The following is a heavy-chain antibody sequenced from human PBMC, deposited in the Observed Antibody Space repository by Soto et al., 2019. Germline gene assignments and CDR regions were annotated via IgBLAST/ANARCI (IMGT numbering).Heavy chain of an antibody. V-gene: IGHV3-53*04. D-gene: IGHD4-4*01. CDR3: AKTMTTVTTPILGDAFDI. CDR1: GFTVSSNY. CDR2: IYSGGST. Sequence: EVQLVESGGGLVQPGGSLRLSCAASGFTVSSNYMSWVRQAPGKGLEWVSVIYSGGSTYYADSVKGRFTISTHNSKNTLYLQMNGLRAEDTAVYYCAKTMTTVTTPILGDAFDIWGQGTMVTVSS. J-gene: IGHJ3*02.